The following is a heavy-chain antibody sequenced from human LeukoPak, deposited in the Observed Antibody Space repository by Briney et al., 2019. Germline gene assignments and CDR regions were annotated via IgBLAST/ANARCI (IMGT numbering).Heavy chain of an antibody. J-gene: IGHJ6*02. D-gene: IGHD3-3*01. CDR1: GGSFSGYY. CDR2: INHSGST. CDR3: ARFFHYDFWSGPYYYYGMDV. V-gene: IGHV4-34*01. Sequence: PSETLSLTCAAYGGSFSGYYWSWIRQPPGKGLEWIGEINHSGSTNYNPSLKSRVTISVDTSKNQFSLKLSSVTAADTAVYYCARFFHYDFWSGPYYYYGMDVRGQGTTVTVSS.